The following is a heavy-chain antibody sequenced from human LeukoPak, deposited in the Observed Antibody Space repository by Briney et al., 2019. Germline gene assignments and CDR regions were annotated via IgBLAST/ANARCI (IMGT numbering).Heavy chain of an antibody. CDR3: ARAVGLRLGELSFNDY. Sequence: ASVKVSCKASGYTFTSYYIHWVRQAPGQGLEWMGIINPRGGGTTYARKFPGRVTMTRDTSTSTVYMELSSLRSEDTAVYYCARAVGLRLGELSFNDYWGQGTLVSVSS. CDR2: INPRGGGT. J-gene: IGHJ4*02. CDR1: GYTFTSYY. D-gene: IGHD3-16*02. V-gene: IGHV1-46*01.